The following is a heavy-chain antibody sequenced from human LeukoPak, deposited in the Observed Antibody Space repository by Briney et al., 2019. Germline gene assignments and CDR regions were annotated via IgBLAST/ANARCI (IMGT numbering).Heavy chain of an antibody. CDR1: GGSISSYY. D-gene: IGHD3-3*01. Sequence: SETLSLTCTVSGGSISSYYWSWIRQPAGKGLEWIGRIYTSGSTNYNPSLKSRVTMSVDTSKNQFSLKLSSVTAADTAVYYCARGRIFPPRRSGYYYMDVRGKGTTVTISS. CDR3: ARGRIFPPRRSGYYYMDV. V-gene: IGHV4-4*07. CDR2: IYTSGST. J-gene: IGHJ6*03.